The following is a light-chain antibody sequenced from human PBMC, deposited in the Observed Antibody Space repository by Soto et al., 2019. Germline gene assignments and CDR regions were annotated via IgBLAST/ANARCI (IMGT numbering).Light chain of an antibody. V-gene: IGLV2-14*01. CDR3: SSYENIRVF. CDR1: TSYIGSYNY. Sequence: QSVLTQPASVSGSPGQSITISCTGTTSYIGSYNYVSWYQQHPGKAPKLLIYEVSNRPSGISNRFSGSKSGNTASLTISGLQAEDEADYYCSSYENIRVFFGGGTKLTVL. J-gene: IGLJ2*01. CDR2: EVS.